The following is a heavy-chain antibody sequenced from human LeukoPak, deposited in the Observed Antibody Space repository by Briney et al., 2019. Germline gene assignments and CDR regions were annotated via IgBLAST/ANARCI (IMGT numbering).Heavy chain of an antibody. CDR1: GFTFRSYA. D-gene: IGHD3-10*01. V-gene: IGHV3-23*01. J-gene: IGHJ4*02. Sequence: GGSLRLSCAASGFTFRSYAMNWVRQAPGKGLEWVAVISDSGGATYYADSVKGRFTISRDNSKNTVYLQMNSLRAEDTDVYYCAKGVVVLGVNHHYFDYWGQGTLVTVSS. CDR3: AKGVVVLGVNHHYFDY. CDR2: ISDSGGAT.